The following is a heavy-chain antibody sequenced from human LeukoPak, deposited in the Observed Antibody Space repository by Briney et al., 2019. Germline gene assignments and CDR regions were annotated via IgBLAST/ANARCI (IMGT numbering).Heavy chain of an antibody. D-gene: IGHD5/OR15-5a*01. CDR2: IKRDGNDK. CDR1: GFTFSSNC. CDR3: ARGCLPPDY. J-gene: IGHJ4*02. V-gene: IGHV3-7*01. Sequence: PGGSLRLSCATSGFTFSSNCLSWVRQAPGKGLDWVASIKRDGNDKYYVDSVKGRFSISRDNAKNSLYLQMNSLRAEDTAVYYCARGCLPPDYWGQGTLATVSS.